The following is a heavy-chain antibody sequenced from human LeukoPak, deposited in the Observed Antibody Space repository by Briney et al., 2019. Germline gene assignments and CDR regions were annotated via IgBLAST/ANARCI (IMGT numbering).Heavy chain of an antibody. Sequence: GGSLRLSCAGSGFTFITYGLSWVRQAPTKGLEWLSTISDSGDSTYYADAVKGRFTISRDNAKNTLFLQMNSLRAEDTAIYCCAKWEYYGSGDDYWGQGTLVTVSS. CDR1: GFTFITYG. J-gene: IGHJ4*02. CDR2: ISDSGDST. D-gene: IGHD3-10*01. CDR3: AKWEYYGSGDDY. V-gene: IGHV3-23*01.